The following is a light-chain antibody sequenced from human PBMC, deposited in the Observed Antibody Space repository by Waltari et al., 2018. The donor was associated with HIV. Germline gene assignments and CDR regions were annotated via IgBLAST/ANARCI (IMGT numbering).Light chain of an antibody. V-gene: IGLV3-19*01. J-gene: IGLJ3*02. CDR3: NSRDSSGNHWV. CDR2: DKN. Sequence: SSELTQDPAVSVALGQTVRITCQGDSLRSYYASWYQQQPGQAPVLVIYDKNNRPSGIPDRFSGSSSGDTASLTITGAQAEDEADYYCNSRDSSGNHWVFGGGTKLTVL. CDR1: SLRSYY.